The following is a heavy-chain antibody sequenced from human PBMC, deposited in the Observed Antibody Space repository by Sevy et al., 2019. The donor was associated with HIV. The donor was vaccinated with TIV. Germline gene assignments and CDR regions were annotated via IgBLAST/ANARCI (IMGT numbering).Heavy chain of an antibody. J-gene: IGHJ4*02. Sequence: GGFLRLSCAASGFPVSSNYMSWVRQAPGKGLEWVSVIYSDGSTYQADSVKGRFTISRDNSKNTLYLQMNSLRVEDTTAYYCARGKSGYGYGLDYWGQGTLVTVSS. CDR2: IYSDGST. V-gene: IGHV3-66*01. CDR1: GFPVSSNY. CDR3: ARGKSGYGYGLDY. D-gene: IGHD5-18*01.